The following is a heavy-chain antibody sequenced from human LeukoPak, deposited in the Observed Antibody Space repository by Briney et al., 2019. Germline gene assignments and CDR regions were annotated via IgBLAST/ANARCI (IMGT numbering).Heavy chain of an antibody. J-gene: IGHJ4*02. V-gene: IGHV3-21*01. Sequence: GGPLRLSCVASGFSFSSYNMNWVRQAPGKGLEWVSSISRGTGSYIYYADSVRGRFTISRDNAKNSLYLQMNSLRAEDTAVYYWARCSGVFGSSDYWGQGTLVTVSS. CDR1: GFSFSSYN. CDR3: ARCSGVFGSSDY. CDR2: ISRGTGSYI. D-gene: IGHD6-6*01.